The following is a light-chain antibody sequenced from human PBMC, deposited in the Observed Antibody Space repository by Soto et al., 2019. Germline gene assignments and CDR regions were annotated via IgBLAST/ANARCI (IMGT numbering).Light chain of an antibody. Sequence: SVLTQPASVSGSPGQSITISCTGTSSDVGSYNLVSWYQQHPGKAPKLMIYGGSKRPSGVSNRFSGSKSGNTASLTISGLQAEDEADYYCCSYAGISTYYVFGTGTKLTVL. V-gene: IGLV2-23*01. CDR2: GGS. CDR1: SSDVGSYNL. J-gene: IGLJ1*01. CDR3: CSYAGISTYYV.